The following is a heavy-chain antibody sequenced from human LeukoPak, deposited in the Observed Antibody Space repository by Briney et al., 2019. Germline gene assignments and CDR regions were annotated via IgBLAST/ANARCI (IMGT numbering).Heavy chain of an antibody. J-gene: IGHJ4*02. CDR3: ARDKSRYCSGGSCPYFDY. D-gene: IGHD2-15*01. Sequence: ASVKVSYKASGYTFTSYDINWVRQATGQGLEWMGWMNPNSGNTGYAQKFQGRVTMTRNTSISTAYMELSSLRSEDTAVYYCARDKSRYCSGGSCPYFDYWGQGTLVTVSS. CDR2: MNPNSGNT. V-gene: IGHV1-8*01. CDR1: GYTFTSYD.